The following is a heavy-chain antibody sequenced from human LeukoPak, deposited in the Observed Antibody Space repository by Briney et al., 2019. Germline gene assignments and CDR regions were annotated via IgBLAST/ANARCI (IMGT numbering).Heavy chain of an antibody. D-gene: IGHD6-19*01. J-gene: IGHJ4*02. CDR2: IAVYNVDT. V-gene: IGHV1-18*01. CDR1: GYTVTSYG. Sequence: ASMKFSCNASGYTVTSYGISWVRPAPRQGPDWIGWIAVYNVDTKSLQKFQGRVTLPTDASTDTAYMELRSLTSDDTAVYYCARQAGYSTGWYGGYYFDHWGQGTPVSVSA. CDR3: ARQAGYSTGWYGGYYFDH.